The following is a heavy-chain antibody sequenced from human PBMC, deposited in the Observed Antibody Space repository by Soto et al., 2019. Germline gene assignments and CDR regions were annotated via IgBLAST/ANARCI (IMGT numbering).Heavy chain of an antibody. CDR3: ARDYGGKGSGWFDP. Sequence: QVQLVESGGGVVQPGRSLRLSCAASGFTFSSYAMHWVRQAPGKGLEWVAVISYDGSNKYYADSVKGRFTISRDNSKNTLYLQMNSLRADDTAVYYCARDYGGKGSGWFDPWGQGTLVTVSS. CDR1: GFTFSSYA. D-gene: IGHD4-17*01. CDR2: ISYDGSNK. J-gene: IGHJ5*02. V-gene: IGHV3-30-3*01.